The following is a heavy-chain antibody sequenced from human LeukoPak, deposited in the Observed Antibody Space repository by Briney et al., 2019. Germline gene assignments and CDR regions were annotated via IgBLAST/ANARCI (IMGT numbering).Heavy chain of an antibody. J-gene: IGHJ4*02. CDR3: ARVDDILTGSGFDY. CDR1: GDSISLYY. Sequence: VKPSETLSLTCTVSGDSISLYYWSWIRQPPGKGLEWIGYIYYTGSTKSNPSLKSRVTISVDTSKKQFSLNLSSVTAADTAVYYCARVDDILTGSGFDYWGQGTLVTVSS. D-gene: IGHD3-9*01. CDR2: IYYTGST. V-gene: IGHV4-59*01.